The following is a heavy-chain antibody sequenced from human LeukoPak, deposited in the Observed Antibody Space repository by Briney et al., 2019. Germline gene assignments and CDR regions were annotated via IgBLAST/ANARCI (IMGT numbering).Heavy chain of an antibody. Sequence: ASVKVSCKAFGYTFTRYYIYWVRQAPGQGLEWMGIINPSGGSTGYAQKFQGRVTMTRDTSTSTVYMELSSLRSEDTAVYYCARDPPYDTSGYYFDYWGQGTLVTVSS. J-gene: IGHJ4*02. CDR1: GYTFTRYY. V-gene: IGHV1-46*01. CDR3: ARDPPYDTSGYYFDY. D-gene: IGHD3-22*01. CDR2: INPSGGST.